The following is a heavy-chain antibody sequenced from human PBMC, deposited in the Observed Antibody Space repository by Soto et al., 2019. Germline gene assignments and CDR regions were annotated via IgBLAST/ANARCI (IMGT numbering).Heavy chain of an antibody. D-gene: IGHD3-9*01. Sequence: GSVKVSFKASGYPFTSFGISLVRRAPGQGLEWMGWISAYNGNTNYAQKLQGRVTMTTDTSTSTAYMELRSLRSDDTAVYYCARHVYYDILNGYYPFDYWGQGTLVTVSS. CDR2: ISAYNGNT. J-gene: IGHJ4*02. V-gene: IGHV1-18*04. CDR3: ARHVYYDILNGYYPFDY. CDR1: GYPFTSFG.